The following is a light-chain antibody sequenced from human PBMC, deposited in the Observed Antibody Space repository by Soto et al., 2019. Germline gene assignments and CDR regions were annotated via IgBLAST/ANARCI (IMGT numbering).Light chain of an antibody. CDR1: TSSIGRNY. CDR3: AAWDDSLSGLYV. Sequence: QSVLTQPPSASGTPGQRVTISCSGGTSSIGRNYGYWYQQLPGTAPKLVIYRNNQRPSGVPDRFSGSKSGTSASLAIRGLRSEDEADYYCAAWDDSLSGLYVFGTGTKLTVL. CDR2: RNN. V-gene: IGLV1-47*01. J-gene: IGLJ1*01.